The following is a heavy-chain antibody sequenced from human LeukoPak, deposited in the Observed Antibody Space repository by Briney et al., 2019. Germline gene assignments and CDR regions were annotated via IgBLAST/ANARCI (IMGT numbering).Heavy chain of an antibody. CDR2: ISNDGGGT. Sequence: GGSLRLSCAASGFIFNDYGLIWVRQAPGKGLEWVSTISNDGGGTNYADFVKGRFTISRDNSKNTLFLQMNSLRAEDTALYYCAKGSSGYLVDLWGQGTLVTVSS. D-gene: IGHD3-22*01. V-gene: IGHV3-23*01. CDR1: GFIFNDYG. J-gene: IGHJ5*02. CDR3: AKGSSGYLVDL.